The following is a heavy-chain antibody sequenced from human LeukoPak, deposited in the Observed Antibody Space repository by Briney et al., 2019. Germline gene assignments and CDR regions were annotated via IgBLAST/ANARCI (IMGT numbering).Heavy chain of an antibody. CDR1: GYTFTSYG. Sequence: GASVKVSCKASGYTFTSYGISWVRQAPGQGLEWMGWISAYNGNTNYAQKFQGRVTITTDESTSTAYMELSSLRSEDTAVYYCARSYGSGSYYDWGQGTLVTVSS. CDR3: ARSYGSGSYYD. J-gene: IGHJ4*02. V-gene: IGHV1-18*01. D-gene: IGHD3-10*01. CDR2: ISAYNGNT.